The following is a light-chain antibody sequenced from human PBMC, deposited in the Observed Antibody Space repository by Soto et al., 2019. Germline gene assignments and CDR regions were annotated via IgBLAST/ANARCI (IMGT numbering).Light chain of an antibody. Sequence: EIVLTQSPATLSLSPGERATLSCRASQSVSSRLAWYQQKSGQAPRLLIYDASNRATGIPARFSGSGSETDFTLTISSLEPEDFAVYYCQQCHNWPFTFGPGTKVDIK. CDR1: QSVSSR. V-gene: IGKV3-11*01. J-gene: IGKJ3*01. CDR3: QQCHNWPFT. CDR2: DAS.